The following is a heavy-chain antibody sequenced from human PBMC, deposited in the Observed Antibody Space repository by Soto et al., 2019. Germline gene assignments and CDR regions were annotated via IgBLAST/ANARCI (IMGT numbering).Heavy chain of an antibody. CDR2: ISYDGSNK. V-gene: IGHV3-30-3*01. CDR1: GFTFSSYA. D-gene: IGHD6-13*01. CDR3: ARDVSWGSGGIDY. Sequence: QVQLVESGGGVVQPGRSLRLSCAASGFTFSSYAMHWVRQAPGKGLEWVAVISYDGSNKYYADSVKGRFTISRDNSKNTLYLQMNSLRVEDTAVYYCARDVSWGSGGIDYWGQGTLVTVSS. J-gene: IGHJ4*02.